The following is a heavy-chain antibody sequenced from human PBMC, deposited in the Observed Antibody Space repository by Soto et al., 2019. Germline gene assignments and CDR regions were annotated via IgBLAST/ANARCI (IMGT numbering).Heavy chain of an antibody. CDR2: ISSYNGNT. V-gene: IGHV1-18*01. D-gene: IGHD2-15*01. CDR1: GYSLTTHS. Sequence: QVQLVQSGAEVKKPGASVKVSCKASGYSLTTHSITWVRQAPGQGLEWMGWISSYNGNTNYAQKIQGRVTMTTDTSTLTVYMELRGVRSDDSAVYCCARLGYCGGGSCPYGMHVWGQGTTVTVS. CDR3: ARLGYCGGGSCPYGMHV. J-gene: IGHJ6*02.